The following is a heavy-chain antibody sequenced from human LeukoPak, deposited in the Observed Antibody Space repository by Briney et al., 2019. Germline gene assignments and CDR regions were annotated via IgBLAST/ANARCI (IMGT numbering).Heavy chain of an antibody. J-gene: IGHJ5*02. Sequence: GGSLRLSCAASGFTFSSYGMHWVRQAPGKGLEWVAVIWYDGSNKYYADSVKGRFTISRDNSKNTLYLQMNSLETEDTAVYYCSGGPLGTIHVSWGQGTLVTVSS. V-gene: IGHV3-33*01. CDR3: SGGPLGTIHVS. D-gene: IGHD3-9*01. CDR1: GFTFSSYG. CDR2: IWYDGSNK.